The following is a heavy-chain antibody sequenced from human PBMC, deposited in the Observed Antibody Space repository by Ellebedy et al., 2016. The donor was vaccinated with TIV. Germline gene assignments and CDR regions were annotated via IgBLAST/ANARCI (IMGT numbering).Heavy chain of an antibody. CDR1: GFTFSSYW. Sequence: GGSLRLXXAASGFTFSSYWMSWIRQAPGKGLEWVANIKQDGSEKYYVDSVKGRFTISRDNAKNSLYLQMNSLRAEDTAVYYCARDLGGLAVAGAPNRKRLDYWGQGTLVTVSS. CDR2: IKQDGSEK. CDR3: ARDLGGLAVAGAPNRKRLDY. V-gene: IGHV3-7*01. D-gene: IGHD6-19*01. J-gene: IGHJ4*02.